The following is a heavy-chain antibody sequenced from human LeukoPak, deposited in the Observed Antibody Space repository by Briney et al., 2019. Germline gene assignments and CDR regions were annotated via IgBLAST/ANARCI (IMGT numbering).Heavy chain of an antibody. V-gene: IGHV3-48*01. CDR1: GFTFSRNN. CDR2: ISSSSTTTI. J-gene: IGHJ4*02. D-gene: IGHD2-2*01. Sequence: GGSLRLSCAASGFTFSRNNMNWVRQAPGKGLEWVSYISSSSTTTIYYADSVKGRFTISGDNAKNSLYLQMNSLRAEDTAVYYCASLDCTTTSCSDYWGQGTLVTVSS. CDR3: ASLDCTTTSCSDY.